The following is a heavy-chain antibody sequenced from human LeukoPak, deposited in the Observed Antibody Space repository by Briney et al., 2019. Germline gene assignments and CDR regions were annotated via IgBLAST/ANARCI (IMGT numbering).Heavy chain of an antibody. CDR1: GFTFSSYA. J-gene: IGHJ4*02. CDR3: ARGEGTSFDY. Sequence: PGGSLRLSCAASGFTFSSYAMSWVRQAPGKGLEWVSAISGSGGSTYYADSVKGWFTIPRDNSKNTLYLQMNSLRAEDTAVYYCARGEGTSFDYWGQGTLVTVSS. CDR2: ISGSGGST. D-gene: IGHD3/OR15-3a*01. V-gene: IGHV3-23*01.